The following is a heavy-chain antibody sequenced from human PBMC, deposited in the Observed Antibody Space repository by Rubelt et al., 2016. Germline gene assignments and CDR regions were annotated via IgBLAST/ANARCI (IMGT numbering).Heavy chain of an antibody. CDR1: GGSFSGYY. V-gene: IGHV4-34*01. Sequence: QVQLQQWGAGLLKPSETLSLTCAVYGGSFSGYYWSWIRQPPGKGLEWIGEINHSGSTNYNPSLKSRVTISVDTSKNQVSLKLSSVTAADTAVYYCARGYHGDYWGQGTLVTVSS. CDR2: INHSGST. J-gene: IGHJ4*02. CDR3: ARGYHGDY. D-gene: IGHD3-22*01.